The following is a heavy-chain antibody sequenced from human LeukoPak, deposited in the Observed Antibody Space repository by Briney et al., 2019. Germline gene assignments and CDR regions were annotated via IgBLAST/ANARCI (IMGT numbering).Heavy chain of an antibody. J-gene: IGHJ3*02. V-gene: IGHV4-30-2*01. CDR1: SGSISGVGYY. Sequence: SQTLSLTCTVSSGSISGVGYYWTWIRQPPGKGLEWIGYIFHSGSAHYNAALQNRVTISIDRDRSQFFLRLRSVTAADTAVYYCVRPRSPGIPSADALDIWGRGTMVTVSS. CDR2: IFHSGSA. CDR3: VRPRSPGIPSADALDI. D-gene: IGHD6-6*01.